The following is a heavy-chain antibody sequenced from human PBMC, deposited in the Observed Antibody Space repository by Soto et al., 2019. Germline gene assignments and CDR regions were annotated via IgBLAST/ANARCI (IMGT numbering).Heavy chain of an antibody. CDR3: ARSPVVWFGELCVDY. J-gene: IGHJ4*02. V-gene: IGHV4-39*01. Sequence: QLQLQESGPGLVKPSETLSLTCTVSGGSISSSSSYWGWIRQPPGKGLEWIGNIYYSGSTYYNPSLKSRVTISVDTSKNQFSLRLSSVTAADTAVYYCARSPVVWFGELCVDYWGQGTLVTVSS. CDR2: IYYSGST. D-gene: IGHD3-10*01. CDR1: GGSISSSSSY.